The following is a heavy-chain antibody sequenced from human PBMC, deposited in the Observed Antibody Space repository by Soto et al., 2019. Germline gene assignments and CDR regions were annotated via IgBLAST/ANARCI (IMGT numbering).Heavy chain of an antibody. CDR2: ISPMFGAA. D-gene: IGHD3-10*01. CDR3: AREVQVHTPAFVY. V-gene: IGHV1-69*19. Sequence: QVQLVQSGAEMKKPGSSVKVSCQSSGGTFNTYAMNWVRQASGQGPEWMGDISPMFGAATYAPKFQGRVTITADESTGTSYMQWSSLTSEDTALYFCAREVQVHTPAFVYWGQGTRVTVSS. J-gene: IGHJ4*02. CDR1: GGTFNTYA.